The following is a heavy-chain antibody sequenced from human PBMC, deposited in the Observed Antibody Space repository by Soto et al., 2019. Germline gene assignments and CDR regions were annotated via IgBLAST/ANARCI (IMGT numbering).Heavy chain of an antibody. D-gene: IGHD6-13*01. Sequence: QVQLQESGPGLVKPSQTLSLTCTVSGGSISSGGYYWSWIRQHPGKGLEWIGYIYYSGSTYYNPSLKNRVTTSVDTSKKPFSLKLSSGTAADTAVYYCATLGRWSSSWYWKDYGGQGTLVTVSS. J-gene: IGHJ4*02. V-gene: IGHV4-31*03. CDR3: ATLGRWSSSWYWKDY. CDR1: GGSISSGGYY. CDR2: IYYSGST.